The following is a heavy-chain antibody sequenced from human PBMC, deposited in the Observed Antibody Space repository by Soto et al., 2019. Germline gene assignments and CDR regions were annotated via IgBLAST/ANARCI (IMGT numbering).Heavy chain of an antibody. CDR1: GGTFSSYT. D-gene: IGHD2-21*02. CDR3: ARPIAYCGGDCYSEAFDI. Sequence: QVQLVQSGAEVKKPGSSVKVSCKASGGTFSSYTISWVRQAPGQGLEWMGRIIPILGIANYAQKFQGRGTITADKSTSTAYMELSSLRSEDTAVYYCARPIAYCGGDCYSEAFDIWGQGTMVTVSS. CDR2: IIPILGIA. V-gene: IGHV1-69*02. J-gene: IGHJ3*02.